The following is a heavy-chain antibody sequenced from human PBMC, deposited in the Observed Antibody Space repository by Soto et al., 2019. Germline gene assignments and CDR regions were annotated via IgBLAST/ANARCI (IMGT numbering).Heavy chain of an antibody. V-gene: IGHV4-31*02. CDR1: GGSNIRDGYY. CDR2: ISYSGSS. Sequence: LCGGSNIRDGYYWSWIRQHPGKGLEWIAYISYSGSSYSNPFLKSRVTISADTSKNQFSLRLTSVTAADTAVYFCARATPAGSADFWGQGTLVTVSS. CDR3: ARATPAGSADF. D-gene: IGHD2-2*01. J-gene: IGHJ4*02.